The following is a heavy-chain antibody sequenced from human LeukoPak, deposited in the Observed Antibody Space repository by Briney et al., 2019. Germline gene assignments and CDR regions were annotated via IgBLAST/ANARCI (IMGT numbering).Heavy chain of an antibody. J-gene: IGHJ4*02. D-gene: IGHD2-21*02. CDR3: ARDLVRGDSVFKDNFDY. Sequence: SETLSLTCTVSGGSISSYYWSWIRQPPGKGLEWIGYIYYSGSTNYNPSLKSRVTISVDTSKNQFSLKLSSVTAADTAVYYCARDLVRGDSVFKDNFDYWGQGTLVTVSS. CDR2: IYYSGST. CDR1: GGSISSYY. V-gene: IGHV4-59*01.